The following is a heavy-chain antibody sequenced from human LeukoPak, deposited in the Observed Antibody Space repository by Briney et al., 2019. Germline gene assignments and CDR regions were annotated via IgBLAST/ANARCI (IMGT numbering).Heavy chain of an antibody. D-gene: IGHD3-9*01. CDR1: GYTFTGYY. Sequence: ASVKVSCKASGYTFTGYYMHWVRQAPGQGLEWMGWINPNSGGTNYAQKFQGRVTMTRDTSISTAYMELSRLRSDDTAVYYCARERDDILTGYYTAEYFQHWGQGTLVTVSS. J-gene: IGHJ1*01. CDR2: INPNSGGT. CDR3: ARERDDILTGYYTAEYFQH. V-gene: IGHV1-2*02.